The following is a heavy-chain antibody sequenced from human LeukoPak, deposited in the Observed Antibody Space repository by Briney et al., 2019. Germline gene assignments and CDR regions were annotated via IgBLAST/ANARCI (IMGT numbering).Heavy chain of an antibody. J-gene: IGHJ6*02. V-gene: IGHV3-23*01. CDR3: AKSGGLSGSGRLGMDV. Sequence: GGSLRLSCAASGFTSSSYAMSWVRQAPGKGLEWVSAISGSGGSTYYADSVKGRFTISRDNSINTLYLRMSSLRAEDAAVYYCAKSGGLSGSGRLGMDVWGQGTTVTVSS. D-gene: IGHD3-10*01. CDR2: ISGSGGST. CDR1: GFTSSSYA.